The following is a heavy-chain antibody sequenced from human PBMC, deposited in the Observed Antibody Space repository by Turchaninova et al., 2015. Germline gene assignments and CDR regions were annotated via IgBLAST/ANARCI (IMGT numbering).Heavy chain of an antibody. J-gene: IGHJ4*02. CDR1: GGPISSRSYY. Sequence: QLQLQESGPGLVKPSAPLSLTRTVSGGPISSRSYYWGWLGQPPGKGLEWIGSIYYSVITYYNPSLKSRVTISVDTSKNQFSLKLSSVTAADTAVYYCARGLLWFGESPGYWGQGTLVTVSS. D-gene: IGHD3-10*01. CDR2: IYYSVIT. V-gene: IGHV4-39*07. CDR3: ARGLLWFGESPGY.